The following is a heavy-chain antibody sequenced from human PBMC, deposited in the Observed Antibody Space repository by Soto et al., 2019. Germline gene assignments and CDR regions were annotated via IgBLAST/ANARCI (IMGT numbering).Heavy chain of an antibody. J-gene: IGHJ4*02. CDR1: GLVCSSYG. D-gene: IGHD3-22*01. CDR3: AKGYYYDSSGYYS. V-gene: IGHV3-23*01. CDR2: ISGSGTTA. Sequence: SWGSLRLSCAASGLVCSSYGMCWVRQAPGKGLEWVSAISGSGTTAYYADSVKGRFIFSRDNPKNTLYLQMNSLRAEDTAVYYCAKGYYYDSSGYYSWGQGT.